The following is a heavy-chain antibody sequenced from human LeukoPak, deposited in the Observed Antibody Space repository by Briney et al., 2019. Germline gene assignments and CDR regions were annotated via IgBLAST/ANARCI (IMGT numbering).Heavy chain of an antibody. V-gene: IGHV1-18*01. CDR1: GYTFTGFS. CDR2: INTHNGNT. J-gene: IGHJ6*02. D-gene: IGHD2-2*01. CDR3: ARDDAPAGSESYCRRICCYLGRLDV. Sequence: ASVKVSCKASGYTFTGFSISWVRQAPGQGLEWMGWINTHNGNTKYTQKFQGRVTMTRDKFTSTAYMELTSLTSDDTAVYYCARDDAPAGSESYCRRICCYLGRLDVWGQGTTITVSS.